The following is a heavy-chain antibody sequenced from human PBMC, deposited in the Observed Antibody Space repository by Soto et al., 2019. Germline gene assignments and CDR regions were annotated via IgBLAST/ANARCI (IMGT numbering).Heavy chain of an antibody. V-gene: IGHV3-30*04. CDR2: VSYDERKK. CDR1: GFTFTGYA. J-gene: IGHJ4*02. Sequence: VQLVESGGGVVQPGRSLRLSCAASGFTFTGYAMHWVRQAPGKGLEWVTVVSYDERKKYYADSVKGRFTISRDNSKNTLELQMNNLRLEDTAIYYCARANYGDFLDHWGQGTLVTVSS. D-gene: IGHD4-17*01. CDR3: ARANYGDFLDH.